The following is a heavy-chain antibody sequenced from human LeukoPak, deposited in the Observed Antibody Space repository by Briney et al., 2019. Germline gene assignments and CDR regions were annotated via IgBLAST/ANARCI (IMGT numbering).Heavy chain of an antibody. Sequence: GGSLRLSCAASGFTFRNYAMSWVRQAPGKGLEWVSVISGGGGGAYYADSVKGRFTISRDNAKNSLYLQMNSLRAEDTAVYYCARGDYSSSVPDYWGQGTLVTVSS. CDR1: GFTFRNYA. D-gene: IGHD2-2*01. CDR2: ISGGGGGA. V-gene: IGHV3-23*01. CDR3: ARGDYSSSVPDY. J-gene: IGHJ4*02.